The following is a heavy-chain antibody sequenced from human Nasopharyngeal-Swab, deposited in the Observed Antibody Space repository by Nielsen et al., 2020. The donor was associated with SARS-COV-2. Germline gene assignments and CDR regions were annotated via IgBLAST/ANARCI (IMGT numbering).Heavy chain of an antibody. D-gene: IGHD1-14*01. Sequence: SVTVSCKASGYAFTNYYMHWVRQAPGQGLEWMGIINPSAGSTTYAQKFQGRVTMTEDTSTDTAYMELTSLRSEDTAVYYCATDPGLDYWGQGTLVTVSS. V-gene: IGHV1-46*01. CDR1: GYAFTNYY. CDR3: ATDPGLDY. J-gene: IGHJ4*02. CDR2: INPSAGST.